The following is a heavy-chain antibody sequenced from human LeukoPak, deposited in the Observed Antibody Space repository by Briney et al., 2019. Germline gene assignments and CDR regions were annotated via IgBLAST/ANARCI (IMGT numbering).Heavy chain of an antibody. CDR1: GFTFSTYS. J-gene: IGHJ4*02. Sequence: GGSLRLSCAASGFTFSTYSMNWVRKAPGKGLEWVSYISSSSSTIYYADSVKGRFTISRDNAKNSLHLQMNSLRAEDTGVYYCARDPAIRAWLSAYYFDYWGQGTLVTVSS. D-gene: IGHD2-2*02. CDR3: ARDPAIRAWLSAYYFDY. CDR2: ISSSSSTI. V-gene: IGHV3-48*01.